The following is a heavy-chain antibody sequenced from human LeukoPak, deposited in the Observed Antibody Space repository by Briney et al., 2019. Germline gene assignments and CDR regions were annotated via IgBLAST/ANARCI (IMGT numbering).Heavy chain of an antibody. V-gene: IGHV4-59*12. CDR3: ARDENGYVWGSFRA. J-gene: IGHJ5*02. D-gene: IGHD3-16*02. CDR2: IYYSGST. Sequence: SETLSLTCTVSGGSISSYYWSWIRQPPGKGLEWIAYIYYSGSTNYNPSLKSRVTISVDTSKNQFSLKLSSVTAADTAVYYCARDENGYVWGSFRAWGQGTLVTVSS. CDR1: GGSISSYY.